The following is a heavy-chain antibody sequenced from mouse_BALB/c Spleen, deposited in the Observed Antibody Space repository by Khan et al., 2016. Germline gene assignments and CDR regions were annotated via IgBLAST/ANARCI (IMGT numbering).Heavy chain of an antibody. CDR2: ISYDGSN. V-gene: IGHV3-6*02. D-gene: IGHD2-3*01. CDR1: GYSITSGYY. J-gene: IGHJ3*01. CDR3: ASGRSLLPVAY. Sequence: EVQLQESGPGLVKPSQSLSLTCSVTGYSITSGYYWNWIRQFPGNKLEWMGYISYDGSNNYNPSLKNRISITRDTPKYQFFLKLNSVNTEDTATYYCASGRSLLPVAYWGQGTLVTVSA.